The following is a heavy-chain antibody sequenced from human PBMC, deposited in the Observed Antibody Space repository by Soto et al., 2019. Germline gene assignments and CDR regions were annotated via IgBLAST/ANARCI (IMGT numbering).Heavy chain of an antibody. D-gene: IGHD6-13*01. CDR2: ISSSGSTI. Sequence: SGGSLRLSCAASGFTFSSYEMNWVRQAPGKGLEWVSYISSSGSTIYYADSVKGRFTISRDNAKNSLYMQMNSLRAEDTAVYYCASPRIAAAGTWFDTWVQGTLVTVYS. V-gene: IGHV3-48*03. J-gene: IGHJ5*02. CDR3: ASPRIAAAGTWFDT. CDR1: GFTFSSYE.